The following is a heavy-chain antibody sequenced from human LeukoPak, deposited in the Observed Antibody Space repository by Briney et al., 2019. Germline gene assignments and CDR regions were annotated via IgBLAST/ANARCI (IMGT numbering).Heavy chain of an antibody. CDR2: ILQSGST. CDR1: GESISSNYW. Sequence: SETLSLTCAVSGESISSNYWWSWVRQSPGKGREWIGEILQSGSTNYNPSLRSRVTISIDKSKNQFSLNLSSVTAADTAVYYCARESWSYASKFHYWGQGTLVTVSS. CDR3: ARESWSYASKFHY. V-gene: IGHV4-4*02. J-gene: IGHJ4*02. D-gene: IGHD3-16*01.